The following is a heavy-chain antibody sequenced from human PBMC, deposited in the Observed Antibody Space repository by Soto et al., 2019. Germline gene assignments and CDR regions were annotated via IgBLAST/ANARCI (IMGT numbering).Heavy chain of an antibody. V-gene: IGHV1-18*01. Sequence: QVQLVQSGAEVRKPGGSVKVSCTASGYTFENFGISWVRQAPGQGLEWMGWISPYSDNTYYAQSFAGRVSMNTDTSTRTAYMEMWGLTSDDTGVYYCARVGSTGYDYRFAYWGQGTLVTVSS. D-gene: IGHD5-12*01. CDR2: ISPYSDNT. CDR1: GYTFENFG. J-gene: IGHJ4*02. CDR3: ARVGSTGYDYRFAY.